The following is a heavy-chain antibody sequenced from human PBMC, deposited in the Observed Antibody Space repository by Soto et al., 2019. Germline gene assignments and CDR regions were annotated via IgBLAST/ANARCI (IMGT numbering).Heavy chain of an antibody. D-gene: IGHD3-3*01. CDR1: GFSFSSHG. Sequence: QVQLAESGGGVVQPGRSLRLSCAASGFSFSSHGMHWVRQAPGKGLEWVAVISYDESNKYYADSVEGRFTISRDNSKNTLYLQMNSLRAEDTAVYYCARPGRDYWSGRYYFDYWGQGTLVTVSS. J-gene: IGHJ4*02. V-gene: IGHV3-30*03. CDR3: ARPGRDYWSGRYYFDY. CDR2: ISYDESNK.